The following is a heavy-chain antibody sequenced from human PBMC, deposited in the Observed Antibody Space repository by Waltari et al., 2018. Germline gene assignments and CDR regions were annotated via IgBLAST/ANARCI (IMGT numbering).Heavy chain of an antibody. J-gene: IGHJ5*02. Sequence: QVQLVQSGAEVKKPGSSVKVSCKASGGTFSSYAISWVRQAPGQGLEWMGRIIPIFVTANYAQKFQGRVTITADKSTGTAYMELSSLRSEDTAVYYCAREGEGGVPAANWFDPWGQGTLVTVSS. CDR3: AREGEGGVPAANWFDP. D-gene: IGHD2-2*01. CDR2: IIPIFVTA. V-gene: IGHV1-69*13. CDR1: GGTFSSYA.